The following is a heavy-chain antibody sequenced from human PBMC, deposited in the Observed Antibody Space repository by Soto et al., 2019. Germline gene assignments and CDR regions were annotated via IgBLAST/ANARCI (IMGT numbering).Heavy chain of an antibody. CDR2: IYYSGST. J-gene: IGHJ6*02. CDR1: GGSISSSSYY. Sequence: QLQLQESGPGLVKPSETLSLTCTVSGGSISSSSYYWGWIRQPPGKGLEWIGSIYYSGSTYYNPSLKSRVTISVDTSKNQFSLKLSSVTAADTAVYYCARRRQAVAGWEYYYYGMDVWGQGTTVTVSS. V-gene: IGHV4-39*01. CDR3: ARRRQAVAGWEYYYYGMDV. D-gene: IGHD6-19*01.